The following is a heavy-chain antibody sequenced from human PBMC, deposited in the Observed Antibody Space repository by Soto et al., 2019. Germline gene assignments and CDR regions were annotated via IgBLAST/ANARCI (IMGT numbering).Heavy chain of an antibody. CDR1: GYTFISYY. CDR2: INPSGGST. V-gene: IGHV1-46*01. CDR3: ARGLYTDTCYFDY. D-gene: IGHD2-2*02. Sequence: GASVKVSCKASGYTFISYYMHWVRQAPGQGLEWMGIINPSGGSTSYAQRFQGRVTMTRDTSTSTVYKELSSLTSEDTAVYYCARGLYTDTCYFDYWGQGALVTVSS. J-gene: IGHJ4*02.